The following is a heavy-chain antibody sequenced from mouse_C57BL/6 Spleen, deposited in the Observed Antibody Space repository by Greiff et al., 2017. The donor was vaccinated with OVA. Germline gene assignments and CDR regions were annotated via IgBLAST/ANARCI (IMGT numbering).Heavy chain of an antibody. CDR1: GYAFSRYW. V-gene: IGHV1-80*01. Sequence: QVQLQQSGAELVKPGASVKISCKASGYAFSRYWMNWVKQRPGTGLEWIGQIYPGDGDTNYNGKFKGKATLTADKSSSTAYMQLSSLTSEDSAVYFCARRGSNYGAMDYWGQGTSVTVSS. J-gene: IGHJ4*01. D-gene: IGHD2-5*01. CDR3: ARRGSNYGAMDY. CDR2: IYPGDGDT.